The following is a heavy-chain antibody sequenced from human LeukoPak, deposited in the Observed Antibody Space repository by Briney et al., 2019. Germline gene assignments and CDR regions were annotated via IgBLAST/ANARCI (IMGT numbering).Heavy chain of an antibody. J-gene: IGHJ5*02. CDR3: ARGSIPAAIGDNWFDP. V-gene: IGHV1-2*02. CDR1: GYTFTGYY. D-gene: IGHD2-2*02. CDR2: INPNSGGT. Sequence: ASVKVSCKASGYTFTGYYMHWVRQAPGQGLEWMGWINPNSGGTNYAQKFQGRVTMTRDTSISTAYMELSRLRSDDTAVYYCARGSIPAAIGDNWFDPWGQGTLVTVSS.